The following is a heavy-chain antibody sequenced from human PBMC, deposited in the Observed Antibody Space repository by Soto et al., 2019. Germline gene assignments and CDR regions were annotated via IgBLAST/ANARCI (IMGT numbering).Heavy chain of an antibody. J-gene: IGHJ4*02. CDR2: IIPIFGPA. Sequence: SVNVSCKASGGTFNTFAISWVRQAPGQGLEWMGGIIPIFGPANYAEKFHGRVTITADKSTSTAYLQLTSLTSEDTAVYYCVRAAKRYFAYWGQGTLVTVSS. V-gene: IGHV1-69*06. CDR3: VRAAKRYFAY. CDR1: GGTFNTFA.